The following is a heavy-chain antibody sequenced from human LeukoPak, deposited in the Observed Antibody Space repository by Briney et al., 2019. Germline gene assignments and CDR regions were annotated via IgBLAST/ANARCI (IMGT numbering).Heavy chain of an antibody. Sequence: SETLSLTCTVSGGSISSYYWSWIRQPAGKGLEWIGRIYTSGSTNYNPSLKSRVTMSVDTSKNQFSLKLSSVTAADTAVYYCASSHIPYYDYVWWSYRLDYWGQGTLVTVSS. CDR1: GGSISSYY. D-gene: IGHD3-16*02. V-gene: IGHV4-4*07. CDR2: IYTSGST. J-gene: IGHJ4*02. CDR3: ASSHIPYYDYVWWSYRLDY.